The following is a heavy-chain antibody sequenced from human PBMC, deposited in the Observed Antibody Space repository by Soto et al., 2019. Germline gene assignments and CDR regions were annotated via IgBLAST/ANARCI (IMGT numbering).Heavy chain of an antibody. CDR3: AKDPHMRNIVVVPAAIYYFDY. CDR2: ISGSGGST. D-gene: IGHD2-2*02. J-gene: IGHJ4*02. V-gene: IGHV3-23*01. Sequence: GGSLRLSCAASGFTFSSYAMSWVRQAPGKGLEWVSAISGSGGSTYYADSVKGRFTISRDNSKNTLYLQMNSLRAEDTAVYYCAKDPHMRNIVVVPAAIYYFDYWGQGTLVTVSS. CDR1: GFTFSSYA.